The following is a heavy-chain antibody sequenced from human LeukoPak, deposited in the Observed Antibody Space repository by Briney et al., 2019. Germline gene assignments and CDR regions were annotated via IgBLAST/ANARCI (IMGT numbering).Heavy chain of an antibody. CDR3: AHSGPVSYSSSSFDY. D-gene: IGHD6-6*01. V-gene: IGHV2-5*02. CDR1: GFSLSTSGVG. J-gene: IGHJ4*02. Sequence: SGPTMGQPTPALTLTCTFSGFSLSTSGVGVGWSRQPPAKALEWLALNDWDDDKRYSPSLKSRLTITKDTSKNQVVLTMTNMDPVDTATYYCAHSGPVSYSSSSFDYWGQGTLVTVSS. CDR2: NDWDDDK.